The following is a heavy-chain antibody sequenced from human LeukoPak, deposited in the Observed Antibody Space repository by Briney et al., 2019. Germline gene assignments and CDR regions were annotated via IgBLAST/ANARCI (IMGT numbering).Heavy chain of an antibody. CDR3: ARHTAYYYDSSLYYGY. V-gene: IGHV1-18*01. CDR1: GYTFTSYG. Sequence: ASVKVSCKASGYTFTSYGISWVRKAPGQGLEWMGWNSDYNGNTNYAQKLQGRVTMTTATSTSTAYMELSSLRHDDTAVYYCARHTAYYYDSSLYYGYWGQGTLVTVSS. J-gene: IGHJ4*02. D-gene: IGHD3-22*01. CDR2: NSDYNGNT.